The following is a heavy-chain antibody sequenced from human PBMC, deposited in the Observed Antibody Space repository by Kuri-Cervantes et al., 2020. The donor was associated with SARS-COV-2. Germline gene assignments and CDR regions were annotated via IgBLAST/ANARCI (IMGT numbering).Heavy chain of an antibody. CDR3: ARGRPLVDY. V-gene: IGHV4-59*01. CDR1: SGSISTFY. Sequence: SETLSLTCSVSSGSISTFYWSWIRQFPGKRLEWIGYVYYTGVAKYNPSLKSRVTMSVDTSENQFSLRLSSVTPADTAIHSCARGRPLVDYWGQGTLVTVSS. J-gene: IGHJ4*02. CDR2: VYYTGVA.